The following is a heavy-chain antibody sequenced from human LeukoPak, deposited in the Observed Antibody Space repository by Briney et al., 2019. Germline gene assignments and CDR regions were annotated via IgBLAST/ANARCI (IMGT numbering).Heavy chain of an antibody. CDR3: ARAHGGWYYGVDV. CDR1: GFTFSSYA. CDR2: ISGSGGST. V-gene: IGHV3-23*01. Sequence: PGGSLRLSCAASGFTFSSYAMSWVRQAPGKGLEWVSAISGSGGSTYYADSVKGRFTISRDNSKNTLYLQMNSLRAEDTAVYFCARAHGGWYYGVDVWGQGTTVTVSS. J-gene: IGHJ6*02. D-gene: IGHD3-16*01.